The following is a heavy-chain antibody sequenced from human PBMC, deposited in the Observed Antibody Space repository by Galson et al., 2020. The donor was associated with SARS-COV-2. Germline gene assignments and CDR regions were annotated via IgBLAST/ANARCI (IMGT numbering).Heavy chain of an antibody. J-gene: IGHJ6*02. Sequence: GESLKISCAASGFTFSSYWMSWVRQAPGKGLEWVANIKQDGSEKYYVDSVKGRFTISRDNAKNSLYLQMNSLRAEDTAVYYCARVGLHVDTAMVGVWYYYYGMDVWGQGTTVTVSS. D-gene: IGHD5-18*01. CDR2: IKQDGSEK. CDR3: ARVGLHVDTAMVGVWYYYYGMDV. CDR1: GFTFSSYW. V-gene: IGHV3-7*05.